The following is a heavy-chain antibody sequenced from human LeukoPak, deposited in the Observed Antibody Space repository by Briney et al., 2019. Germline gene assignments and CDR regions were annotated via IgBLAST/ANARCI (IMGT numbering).Heavy chain of an antibody. CDR3: ALSGRLLFRGGFDP. V-gene: IGHV1-2*02. J-gene: IGHJ5*02. D-gene: IGHD2-21*02. CDR2: INPNSGGT. Sequence: ASVKVSCKASGYTFTDYYMHWVRQAPGQGLEWMGWINPNSGGTNYAQKFQGRVTVTRDTSISTAYMELSRLRSDDTAVYYCALSGRLLFRGGFDPWGQGTLVTVSS. CDR1: GYTFTDYY.